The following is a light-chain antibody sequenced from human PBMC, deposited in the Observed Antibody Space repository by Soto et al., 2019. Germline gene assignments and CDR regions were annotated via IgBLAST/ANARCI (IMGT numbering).Light chain of an antibody. V-gene: IGKV3-20*01. CDR2: GAS. CDR1: QSVSNNY. Sequence: EIGLTQSPGTLSLSPGERATLSCGASQSVSNNYLAWYQQKPGQAPRLLIYGASNRATGIPDSLSGSGSGTDFTLTISRLPPEDFAVYYCQQYGSPGTFGHGTKVDIK. CDR3: QQYGSPGT. J-gene: IGKJ1*01.